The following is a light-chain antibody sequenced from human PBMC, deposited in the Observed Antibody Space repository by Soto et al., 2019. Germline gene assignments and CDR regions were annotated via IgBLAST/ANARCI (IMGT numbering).Light chain of an antibody. J-gene: IGLJ1*01. V-gene: IGLV1-47*01. CDR1: TSNIGSNY. Sequence: QSLLTQPPSASGTPGQGVTISCSGSTSNIGSNYVYWYQQLPGTAPKLLIYRNNQRPSGVPDRFSGSKSGTSASLAISGLRSDDEADYFCATWDDSLNGFYVFGTGTNVTVL. CDR2: RNN. CDR3: ATWDDSLNGFYV.